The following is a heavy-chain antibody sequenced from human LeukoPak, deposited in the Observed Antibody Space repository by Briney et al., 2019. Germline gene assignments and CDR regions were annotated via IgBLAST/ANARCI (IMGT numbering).Heavy chain of an antibody. Sequence: GGPLRLLCAASGFTFSSYSMHWVRQAPGEGREGVSYIGSSSSTIYYADSVKGRFTISRDNAKNSLYLQMNSLRDEHTAVSDCARTDAFDIWGQGTMVTVSS. CDR2: IGSSSSTI. V-gene: IGHV3-48*02. J-gene: IGHJ3*02. CDR3: ARTDAFDI. CDR1: GFTFSSYS.